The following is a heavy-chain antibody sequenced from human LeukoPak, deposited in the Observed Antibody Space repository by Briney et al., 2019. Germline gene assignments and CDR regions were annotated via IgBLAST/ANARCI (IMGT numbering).Heavy chain of an antibody. CDR1: GFTFSSYS. V-gene: IGHV3-21*01. J-gene: IGHJ5*02. CDR3: ARDPPPPYYDSSGPDTTPS. Sequence: SGGSLRLSCAASGFTFSSYSMNWVRQAPGKGLEWVSSISSSSSYIYYADSVKGRFTISRDNAKNSLYLQMNSLRAEDTAVYYCARDPPPPYYDSSGPDTTPSWGQGTPVTVSS. CDR2: ISSSSSYI. D-gene: IGHD3-22*01.